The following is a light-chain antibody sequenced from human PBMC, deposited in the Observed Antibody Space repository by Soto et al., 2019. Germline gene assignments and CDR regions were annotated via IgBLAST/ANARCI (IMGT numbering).Light chain of an antibody. J-gene: IGLJ1*01. CDR2: EVS. CDR3: CSYAGGRSPYV. Sequence: QPALTHPASVSGSHRHSITISCTETTSDVGSYDLVSWYQQHPGKAPKIMIYEVSKRPSGDSNRFSGSKSGNTASLTISGPQAKDEADYYCCSYAGGRSPYVFGTGTKVTVL. CDR1: TSDVGSYDL. V-gene: IGLV2-23*02.